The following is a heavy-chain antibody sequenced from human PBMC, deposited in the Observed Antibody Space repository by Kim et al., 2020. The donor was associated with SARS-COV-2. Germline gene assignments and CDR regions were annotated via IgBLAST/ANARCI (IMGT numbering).Heavy chain of an antibody. CDR3: ASSRQVGATVNYYYYYGMDV. CDR1: GFTFSSYA. D-gene: IGHD1-26*01. Sequence: GGSLRLSCAASGFTFSSYAMSWVRQAPGKGLEWVSAISGSGGSTYYADSVKGRFTISRDNSKNTLYLQMNSLRAEDTAVYYCASSRQVGATVNYYYYYGMDVWGQGTTVTVSS. V-gene: IGHV3-23*01. J-gene: IGHJ6*02. CDR2: ISGSGGST.